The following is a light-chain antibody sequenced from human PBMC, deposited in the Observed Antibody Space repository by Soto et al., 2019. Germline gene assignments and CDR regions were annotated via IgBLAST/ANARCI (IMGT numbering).Light chain of an antibody. CDR3: QQYTNWPPIT. CDR2: GAS. Sequence: EIVLTQSPATLSVSPGERATLSRRASQSVGSNLAWFQQKPGQAPRLLIYGASTRATGVPARFSGSGSGTDFTLTISSLQSEDFAVYYCQQYTNWPPITFGQGTRLEIK. J-gene: IGKJ5*01. CDR1: QSVGSN. V-gene: IGKV3-15*01.